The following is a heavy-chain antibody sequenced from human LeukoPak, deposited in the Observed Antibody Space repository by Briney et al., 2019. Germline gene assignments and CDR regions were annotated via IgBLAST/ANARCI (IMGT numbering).Heavy chain of an antibody. Sequence: SSETLSLTCTVSGGSISSYYWSWIRQPPGKGLEWIGYIYYSGSTNYNPSLKSRVTISVDTSKNQFSLKLSSVTAADTAVYYCARGDYDGLLTFDYWGQGTLVTVSS. CDR2: IYYSGST. CDR3: ARGDYDGLLTFDY. V-gene: IGHV4-59*01. D-gene: IGHD4-17*01. CDR1: GGSISSYY. J-gene: IGHJ4*02.